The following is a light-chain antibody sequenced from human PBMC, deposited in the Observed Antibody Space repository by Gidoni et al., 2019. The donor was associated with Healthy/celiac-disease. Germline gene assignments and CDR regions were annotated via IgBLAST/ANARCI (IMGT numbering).Light chain of an antibody. Sequence: SSELTQDPAVSVALGQTVRITCQGDSLRSYYASWYQQKPGQAPVLVIYGKNNRPSGLPDRFSGSSSGNTASLTITGAQAEDGADYYCNSRDSSGNHPYVVFGGGTKLTVL. CDR3: NSRDSSGNHPYVV. CDR1: SLRSYY. CDR2: GKN. V-gene: IGLV3-19*01. J-gene: IGLJ2*01.